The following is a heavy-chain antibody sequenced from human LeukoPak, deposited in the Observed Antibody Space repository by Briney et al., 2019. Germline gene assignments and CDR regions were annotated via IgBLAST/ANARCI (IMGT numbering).Heavy chain of an antibody. CDR3: ARQIYDFLNDYYKWFDP. V-gene: IGHV4-39*07. CDR1: GGSISTSNHY. D-gene: IGHD3-9*01. Sequence: PSETLCLTCTVSGGSISTSNHYWGWIRPPAGKGLEWIVRIHYRGSTYHNPSIKSRVIISVDKSKNQLSLKLNSVTAADTAVYYCARQIYDFLNDYYKWFDPWGQGTLVTVSS. CDR2: IHYRGST. J-gene: IGHJ5*01.